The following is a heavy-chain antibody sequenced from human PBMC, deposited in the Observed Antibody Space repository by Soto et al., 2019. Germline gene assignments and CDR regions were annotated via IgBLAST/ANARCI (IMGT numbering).Heavy chain of an antibody. J-gene: IGHJ5*02. CDR2: ISGSGGST. D-gene: IGHD3-10*01. CDR3: AKVHQSYYWFGELLFNWFDP. CDR1: GFTFSSYA. Sequence: VQLLESGGGLVQPGGSLRLSCAASGFTFSSYAMSWVRQAPGKGLEWVSAISGSGGSTYYADSVKGRFTISRDNSKNTLYLQMNSLRAEDTAVYYCAKVHQSYYWFGELLFNWFDPWGQGTLVTVSS. V-gene: IGHV3-23*01.